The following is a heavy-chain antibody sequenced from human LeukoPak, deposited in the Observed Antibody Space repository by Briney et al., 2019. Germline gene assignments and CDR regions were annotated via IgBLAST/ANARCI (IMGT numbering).Heavy chain of an antibody. CDR3: ARESLCSSSWYDRFGWFDP. V-gene: IGHV4-4*07. D-gene: IGHD6-13*01. J-gene: IGHJ5*02. CDR1: GGSISSYY. Sequence: SETLSLTCTVSGGSISSYYWSWIRQPAGKGLEWIGRIYTSGSTNYNPSLKSRVTMSVDTSKNQFPLKLSSVTAADTAVYYCARESLCSSSWYDRFGWFDPWGQGTLVTVSS. CDR2: IYTSGST.